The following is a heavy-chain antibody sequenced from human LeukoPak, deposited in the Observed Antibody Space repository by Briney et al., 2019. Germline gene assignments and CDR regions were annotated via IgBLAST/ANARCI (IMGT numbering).Heavy chain of an antibody. D-gene: IGHD2-15*01. CDR2: IYYSGGTT. V-gene: IGHV4-59*12. CDR1: GGSISGYY. CDR3: ARGTSDTLPEIVVVVAATLGYFDY. J-gene: IGHJ4*02. Sequence: RSSETLSLTCTVSGGSISGYYWSWIRQPPGKGLEWIGYIYYSGGTTNCNPSLKSRVTISGDTSKNQFSLKLSSVTAADTAVYYCARGTSDTLPEIVVVVAATLGYFDYRGQGTLVTVSS.